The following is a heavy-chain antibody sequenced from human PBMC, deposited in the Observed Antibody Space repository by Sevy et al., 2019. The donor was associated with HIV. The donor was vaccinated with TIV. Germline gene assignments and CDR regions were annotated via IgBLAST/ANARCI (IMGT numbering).Heavy chain of an antibody. CDR1: GFNIRVYW. J-gene: IGHJ4*02. CDR2: INEDGSTK. CDR3: VRALFKADSL. D-gene: IGHD2-21*01. V-gene: IGHV3-7*01. Sequence: GGSLRLSCAASGFNIRVYWMLWVRQAPGKGVEWVANINEDGSTKYYLESVKGRFTISRDNAENSVFLQMNSLRVEDTAVYYCVRALFKADSLWGQGTLVTVSS.